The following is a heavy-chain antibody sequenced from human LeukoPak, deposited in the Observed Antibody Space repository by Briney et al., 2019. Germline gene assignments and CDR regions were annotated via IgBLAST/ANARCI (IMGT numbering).Heavy chain of an antibody. J-gene: IGHJ4*02. Sequence: TLSLTCTVSGGSISSGSYYWSWIRQPAGKGLEWIGRIYTSGSTNYNPSLKSRVTISVDTSKNQSSLKLSSVTAADTAVYYCASPHYYDSSGSEYWGQGTLVTVSS. CDR3: ASPHYYDSSGSEY. CDR2: IYTSGST. V-gene: IGHV4-61*02. D-gene: IGHD3-22*01. CDR1: GGSISSGSYY.